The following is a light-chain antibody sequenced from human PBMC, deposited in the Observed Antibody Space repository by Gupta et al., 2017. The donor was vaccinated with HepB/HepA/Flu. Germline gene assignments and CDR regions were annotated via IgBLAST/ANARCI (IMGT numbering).Light chain of an antibody. Sequence: QSALTQPASVSGSPGQSITISCTGPSSDVGGYDYVSWYQQHPGKAPKLVIYDVSNRPSGVSNRFSGSKSGNTASLTISGLQAEDEADYYCSSYTTSSTLDVFGTGTKVTVL. CDR1: SSDVGGYDY. CDR2: DVS. CDR3: SSYTTSSTLDV. V-gene: IGLV2-14*03. J-gene: IGLJ1*01.